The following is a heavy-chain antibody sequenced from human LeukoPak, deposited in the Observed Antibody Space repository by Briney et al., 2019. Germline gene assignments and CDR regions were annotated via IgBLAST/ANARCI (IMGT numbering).Heavy chain of an antibody. Sequence: ASVKVSCKASGGTFSSYAISWVRQAPGQGLEWMGGIIPIFGTANYAQKFQGRVTITTDESTSTAYMELSSLRSEDTAVYYCARGQTMDLVVVPGDAFDIWGQGTMVTVSS. J-gene: IGHJ3*02. CDR2: IIPIFGTA. V-gene: IGHV1-69*05. CDR1: GGTFSSYA. CDR3: ARGQTMDLVVVPGDAFDI. D-gene: IGHD2-2*03.